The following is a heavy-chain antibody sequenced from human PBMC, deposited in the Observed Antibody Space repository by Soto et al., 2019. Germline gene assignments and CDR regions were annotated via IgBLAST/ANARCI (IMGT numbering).Heavy chain of an antibody. D-gene: IGHD5-18*01. Sequence: DVQLVETGGGMIQPGGSLRLSCAASGFTVSSNHMSWVRQAPGKGLEWVSVLYSDDTTYYADSVKGRFTVSRDNSKNTLHLQMNSLRADDTAVYYCARGGVVRIYSYAYGFDHWGQGTLVTVSS. J-gene: IGHJ4*02. CDR2: LYSDDTT. V-gene: IGHV3-53*02. CDR3: ARGGVVRIYSYAYGFDH. CDR1: GFTVSSNH.